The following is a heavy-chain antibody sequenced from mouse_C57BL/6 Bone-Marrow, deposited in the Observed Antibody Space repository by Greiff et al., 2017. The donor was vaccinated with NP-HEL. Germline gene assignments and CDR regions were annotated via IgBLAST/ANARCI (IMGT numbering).Heavy chain of an antibody. J-gene: IGHJ4*01. CDR3: AREETAMDY. CDR2: ISYDGSN. V-gene: IGHV3-6*01. Sequence: EVQVVESGPGLVKPSQSLSLTCSVTGYSITSGYYWNWIRQFPGNKLEWMGYISYDGSNNYNPSLKNRISITRDTSKNQFFLKLNSVTTEDTATYYCAREETAMDYWGQGTSVTVSS. CDR1: GYSITSGYY.